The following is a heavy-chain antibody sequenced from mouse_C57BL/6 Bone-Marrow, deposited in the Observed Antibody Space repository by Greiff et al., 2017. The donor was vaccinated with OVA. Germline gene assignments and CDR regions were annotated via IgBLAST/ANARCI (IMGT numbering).Heavy chain of an antibody. Sequence: VQLQHPGAELVMPGASVKLSCKASGYTFTSYWMHWVKQRPGQGLEWIGEIDPSDSYTNYNQKFKGKSTLTVDKSSSTAYMQLSSLTSEDSAVYYCARLGYGSAWFAYWGQGTLVTVSA. D-gene: IGHD1-1*01. V-gene: IGHV1-69*01. J-gene: IGHJ3*01. CDR2: IDPSDSYT. CDR1: GYTFTSYW. CDR3: ARLGYGSAWFAY.